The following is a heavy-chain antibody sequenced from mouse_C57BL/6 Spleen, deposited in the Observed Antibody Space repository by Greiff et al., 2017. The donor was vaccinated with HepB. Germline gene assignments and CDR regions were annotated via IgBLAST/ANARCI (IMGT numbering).Heavy chain of an antibody. CDR3: ASNYVYAMDY. CDR2: IDPSDSYT. CDR1: GYTFTSYW. J-gene: IGHJ4*01. V-gene: IGHV1-50*01. Sequence: VQLQQPGAELVKPGASVKLSCKASGYTFTSYWMQWVKQRPGQGLEWIGEIDPSDSYTNYNQKFKGKATLTVDTSSSTAYMQLSSLTSEDSAVYYCASNYVYAMDYWGQGTSVTVSS. D-gene: IGHD2-1*01.